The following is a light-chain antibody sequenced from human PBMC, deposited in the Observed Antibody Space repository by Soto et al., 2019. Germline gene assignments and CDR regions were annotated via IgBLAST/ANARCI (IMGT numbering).Light chain of an antibody. CDR2: DVS. CDR1: SSDVGGYDY. V-gene: IGLV2-14*01. CDR3: SSYASSSTLV. Sequence: QSALTQPASVSGSPGQSITISCTGTSSDVGGYDYVSWYQQHPGKVPKLMIYDVSSRPSGVSNRFSGSKSGNTASLTISGLQAEDEADYYRSSYASSSTLVFGGGTKVTVL. J-gene: IGLJ2*01.